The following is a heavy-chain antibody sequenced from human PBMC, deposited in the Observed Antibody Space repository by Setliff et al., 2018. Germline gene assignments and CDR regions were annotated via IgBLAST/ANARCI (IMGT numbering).Heavy chain of an antibody. J-gene: IGHJ4*02. D-gene: IGHD2-21*01. CDR3: AREYEYCGGDCSTTFDY. CDR1: GGSVNDYY. CDR2: SYYLGAT. V-gene: IGHV4-59*02. Sequence: SETLSLTCTVSGGSVNDYYWSWIRRPPGKGLEWIGYSYYLGATKYTPSLKGRVSISVATSKNQFSLKLSSVTAADTAVYYCAREYEYCGGDCSTTFDYWGQGTLVTVSS.